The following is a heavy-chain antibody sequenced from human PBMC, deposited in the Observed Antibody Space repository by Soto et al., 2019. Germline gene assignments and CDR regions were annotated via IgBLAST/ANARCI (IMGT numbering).Heavy chain of an antibody. CDR3: ARPKYYYGSGSLLFDY. CDR1: GCSFTSYW. J-gene: IGHJ4*02. Sequence: GESLKISCKGSGCSFTSYWIGWVRQMPGKGLEWMGIIYPGDSDTRYSPSFQGQVTISADKSISTAYLQWSSLKASDTAMYYCARPKYYYGSGSLLFDYWGQGTLVTVSS. V-gene: IGHV5-51*01. D-gene: IGHD3-10*01. CDR2: IYPGDSDT.